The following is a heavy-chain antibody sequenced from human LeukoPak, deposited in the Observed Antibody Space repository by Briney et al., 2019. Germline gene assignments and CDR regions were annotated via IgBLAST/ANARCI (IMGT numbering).Heavy chain of an antibody. CDR3: ATDNKGYYLEPFDY. D-gene: IGHD3-10*01. V-gene: IGHV1-24*01. CDR1: GYTLTELS. Sequence: ASVKVSCKVSGYTLTELSMHWVRQAPGKGLEWMGGFDPEDGETIYAQKFQGRVTMTEDTSTDTAYMELSSLRSEDTAVYFCATDNKGYYLEPFDYWGQGTLVTVSS. CDR2: FDPEDGET. J-gene: IGHJ4*02.